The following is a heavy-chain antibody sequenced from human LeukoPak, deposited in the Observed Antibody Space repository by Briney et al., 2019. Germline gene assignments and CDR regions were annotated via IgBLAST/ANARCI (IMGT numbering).Heavy chain of an antibody. CDR1: GGSISSSYYY. D-gene: IGHD3-10*01. V-gene: IGHV4-39*01. Sequence: PSETLSLTCTVSGGSISSSYYYWGWIRQPPGKGLEWIGSIYYSGSTYYNPSLKSRVTISVDTSKNQFSLKLRSVTAADTAVYYCARVTSGLDYWGQGTLVTVSS. CDR2: IYYSGST. CDR3: ARVTSGLDY. J-gene: IGHJ4*02.